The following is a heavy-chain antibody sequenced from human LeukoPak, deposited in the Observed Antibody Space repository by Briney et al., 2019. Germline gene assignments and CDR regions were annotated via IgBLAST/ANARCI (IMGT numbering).Heavy chain of an antibody. J-gene: IGHJ5*02. Sequence: SETLSLTCTVDSISTNGYYWGWIRQPPGKGLEWIGSIHYTGSTFYNPSLESRVTVSVDTSKNQFSLKLSSVTAADTAVYYCARLGWLYGSGSMNWFDPWGQGTLVTVST. CDR1: SISTNGYY. CDR3: ARLGWLYGSGSMNWFDP. D-gene: IGHD3-10*01. V-gene: IGHV4-39*01. CDR2: IHYTGST.